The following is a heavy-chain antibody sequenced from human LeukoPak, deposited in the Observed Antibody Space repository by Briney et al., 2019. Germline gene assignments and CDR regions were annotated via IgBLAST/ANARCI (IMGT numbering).Heavy chain of an antibody. J-gene: IGHJ3*02. Sequence: GGSLRLSCAASGFTFSSYSMNWVRQAPGKGLEWVSYISSSSSTIYYADSVKGRFTISRDNAKNSLYLQMNSLRAEDTAVYYCARAPYYYDSNYALDIWGQGTMVTVSS. CDR1: GFTFSSYS. D-gene: IGHD3-22*01. V-gene: IGHV3-48*01. CDR3: ARAPYYYDSNYALDI. CDR2: ISSSSSTI.